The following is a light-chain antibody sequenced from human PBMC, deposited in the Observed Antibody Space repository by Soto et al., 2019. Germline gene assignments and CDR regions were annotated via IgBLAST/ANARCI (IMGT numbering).Light chain of an antibody. CDR1: SSNIGSNT. Sequence: QSVLTQPPSASGTPGQRVTISCSGSSSNIGSNTVNWYQQLPGAAPKLLIFANNQRPSGVPDRFSGSKSLTSASLAISGLQSEDEADYYCSTWDDTQKHVLFGGGTKLTVL. V-gene: IGLV1-44*01. CDR3: STWDDTQKHVL. J-gene: IGLJ2*01. CDR2: ANN.